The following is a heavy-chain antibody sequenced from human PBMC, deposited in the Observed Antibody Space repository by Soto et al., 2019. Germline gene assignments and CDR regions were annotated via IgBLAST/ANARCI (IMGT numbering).Heavy chain of an antibody. Sequence: QVQLVQSGAEVKKPGSSVKVSCKASGGTFSSYAISWVRQAPGHGLEWMGGIIPSFGTANYAQKFQGRVMITADESTRTAYIELRSLRSEVSAVYYCARHQDSRGEVVVCLLSDYYYGMDVWGQGNTVNGSS. CDR2: IIPSFGTA. CDR1: GGTFSSYA. CDR3: ARHQDSRGEVVVCLLSDYYYGMDV. D-gene: IGHD2-15*01. V-gene: IGHV1-69*01. J-gene: IGHJ6*02.